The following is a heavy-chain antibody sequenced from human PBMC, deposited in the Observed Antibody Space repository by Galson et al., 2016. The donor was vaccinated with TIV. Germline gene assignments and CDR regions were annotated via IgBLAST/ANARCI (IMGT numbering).Heavy chain of an antibody. V-gene: IGHV3-53*05. D-gene: IGHD4/OR15-4a*01. CDR2: IYTNGRT. Sequence: SLRLSCAASGVIVSNNYMSWVRQAPGKGLEWISVIYTNGRTFYADSVKGRFTISRDNSKNTLYLQMNSLRLEDTALYYCARQNDYLYYFDYWGQGTLVTVSS. CDR1: GVIVSNNY. CDR3: ARQNDYLYYFDY. J-gene: IGHJ4*02.